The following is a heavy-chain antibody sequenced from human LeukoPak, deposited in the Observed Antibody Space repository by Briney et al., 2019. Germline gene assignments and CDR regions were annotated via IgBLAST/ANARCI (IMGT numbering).Heavy chain of an antibody. CDR3: ARDPYYYGSGSYFDY. Sequence: GGSLRLSCAASGFTFSSYAMSWVRQAPGKGLEWVSSISSSSSYIYYADSVKGRFTISRDNAKNSLYLQMNSLRAEDTAVYYCARDPYYYGSGSYFDYWGQGTLVTVSS. CDR1: GFTFSSYA. CDR2: ISSSSSYI. J-gene: IGHJ4*02. D-gene: IGHD3-10*01. V-gene: IGHV3-21*01.